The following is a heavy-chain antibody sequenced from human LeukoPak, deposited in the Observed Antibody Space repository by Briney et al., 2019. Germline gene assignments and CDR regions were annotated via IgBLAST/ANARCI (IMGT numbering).Heavy chain of an antibody. J-gene: IGHJ4*02. CDR2: IYYSGST. CDR1: GGSFSGYY. CDR3: ARHSYYGSGRYYTRPMRY. D-gene: IGHD3-10*01. Sequence: PSETLSLTCAVYGGSFSGYYWSWIRQPPGKGLEWIGYIYYSGSTNYNPSLKSRVTISVDTSKNQFSLKLSSVTAADTAVYYCARHSYYGSGRYYTRPMRYRVQGTLVPVSS. V-gene: IGHV4-59*08.